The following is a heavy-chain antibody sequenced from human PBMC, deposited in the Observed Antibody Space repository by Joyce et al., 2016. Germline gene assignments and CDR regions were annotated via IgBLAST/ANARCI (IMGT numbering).Heavy chain of an antibody. CDR2: IYYTGST. V-gene: IGHV4-31*03. J-gene: IGHJ3*02. D-gene: IGHD3-9*01. CDR1: GGSINSGGYY. Sequence: QVQLQESGPGLVKPSQTLSLTCTVSGGSINSGGYYWTWIRQHPGKRLEWIANIYYTGSTYYNPSLKSRSTISLDTSKNQFSLKLSSVTAADTAMYYCAREVVYDMLTGYYRGAFDIWGQGTMVTVSS. CDR3: AREVVYDMLTGYYRGAFDI.